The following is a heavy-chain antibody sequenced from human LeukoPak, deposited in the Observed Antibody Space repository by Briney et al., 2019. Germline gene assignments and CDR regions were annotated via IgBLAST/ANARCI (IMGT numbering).Heavy chain of an antibody. D-gene: IGHD3-3*01. Sequence: QPGGSLRLSCAASGFTFSSYWMHWVRQAPGKGLVWVSRINSDGSSTSYADSVKGRFTISRDNAKNTLYLQMNSLRAEDAAVYYCARDQPYDFWSGYRFGPDYYYYMDVWGKGTTVTVSS. CDR2: INSDGSST. V-gene: IGHV3-74*01. CDR1: GFTFSSYW. J-gene: IGHJ6*03. CDR3: ARDQPYDFWSGYRFGPDYYYYMDV.